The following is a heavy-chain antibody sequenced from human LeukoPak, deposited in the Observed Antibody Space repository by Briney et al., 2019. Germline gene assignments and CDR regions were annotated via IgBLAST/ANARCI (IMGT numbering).Heavy chain of an antibody. J-gene: IGHJ4*02. D-gene: IGHD3-16*01. CDR1: GFTFSSYW. CDR3: VRDVWGDRDGYFDF. Sequence: PGGSLRLSCAASGFTFSSYWVHWVRQAPGKGLMWVSRINSDGSRTTYADSVRGRFTISRDNAKSTLYLQMNSLRAEDTAVYYCVRDVWGDRDGYFDFWGQGTLVTVSS. CDR2: INSDGSRT. V-gene: IGHV3-74*01.